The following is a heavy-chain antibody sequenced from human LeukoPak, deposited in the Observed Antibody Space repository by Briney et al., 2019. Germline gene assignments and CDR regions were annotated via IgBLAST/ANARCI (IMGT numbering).Heavy chain of an antibody. CDR2: ISGSGGST. CDR1: GFTFSSYA. D-gene: IGHD6-6*01. J-gene: IGHJ4*02. V-gene: IGHV3-23*01. Sequence: GGSLRLSCAASGFTFSSYAMSWVRQAPGKGPEWVSAISGSGGSTYYADSVKGRFTISRDNSKNTLYLQMNSLRAEDTAVYYCASSIVAVATGIEYWGQGTLVTVSS. CDR3: ASSIVAVATGIEY.